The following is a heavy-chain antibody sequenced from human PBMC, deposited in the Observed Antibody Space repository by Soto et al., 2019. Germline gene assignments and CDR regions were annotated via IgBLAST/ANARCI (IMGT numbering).Heavy chain of an antibody. V-gene: IGHV4-34*01. CDR1: GGSFSGYY. J-gene: IGHJ4*02. CDR2: INHSGST. Sequence: SETLSLTCAVYGGSFSGYYWSWIRQPPGKGLEWIGEINHSGSTNYNPSLKSRVTISVDTSKNQFSLKLRSVTAADTAVYYCGRGGGEIAVAGTINRGGSPRKFDYWGQGTLVTVSS. CDR3: GRGGGEIAVAGTINRGGSPRKFDY. D-gene: IGHD6-19*01.